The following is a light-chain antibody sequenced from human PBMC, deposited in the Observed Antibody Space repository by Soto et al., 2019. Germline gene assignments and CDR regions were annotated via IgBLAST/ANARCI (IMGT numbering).Light chain of an antibody. V-gene: IGKV3-11*01. CDR2: QTS. CDR1: QYINTR. Sequence: EIVLTQSPATLSSFPGDRVTLSCRASQYINTRLAWYQHRPGQAPRLLIYQTSLRAAGIPARFSASGSGTDFTLTISDVQPEDFALYYSHQRQSWPRTFGQGNKVDI. J-gene: IGKJ1*01. CDR3: HQRQSWPRT.